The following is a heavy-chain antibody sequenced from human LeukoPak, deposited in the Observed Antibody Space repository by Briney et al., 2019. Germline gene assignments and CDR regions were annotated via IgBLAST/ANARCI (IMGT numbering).Heavy chain of an antibody. CDR3: ARAAYYYDGSGYYLGD. J-gene: IGHJ4*02. V-gene: IGHV1-2*06. D-gene: IGHD3-22*01. CDR2: INPNSGGT. Sequence: GASVKVSCKASGYTFIDYYMHWVRQAPGQGLEWMGRINPNSGGTNYAQKFQARFTMTRDTSISTAYMELSRLRSDDTALYYCARAAYYYDGSGYYLGDWGQGTLVTVSS. CDR1: GYTFIDYY.